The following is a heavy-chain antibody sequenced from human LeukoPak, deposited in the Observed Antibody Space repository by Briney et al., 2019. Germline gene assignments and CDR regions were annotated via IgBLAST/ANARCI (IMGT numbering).Heavy chain of an antibody. D-gene: IGHD6-19*01. CDR3: ASQQSSGWPPRGDDY. Sequence: SETLSLTCAVSGGSMSSSGYYWGWIRQPPGKGLEWIGNIYFGGTTHSNPSLASRVTMSVATSKSKFSLMLTSVTAADTAVYYCASQQSSGWPPRGDDYWGQGILVTVSS. CDR1: GGSMSSSGYY. CDR2: IYFGGTT. J-gene: IGHJ4*02. V-gene: IGHV4-39*01.